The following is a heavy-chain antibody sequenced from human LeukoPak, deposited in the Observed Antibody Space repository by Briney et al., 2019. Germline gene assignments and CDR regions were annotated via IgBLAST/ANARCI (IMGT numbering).Heavy chain of an antibody. CDR2: IDTAGNT. CDR3: APAKMPGIQTAGRVNYFDS. J-gene: IGHJ4*02. CDR1: EFTFSNYD. Sequence: GGSLRLSCAASEFTFSNYDMHWVRHAAGKGLEGVSTIDTAGNTWYPASVKGRFTISRENAQSSLILQMNSLRVGDTAVYYCAPAKMPGIQTAGRVNYFDSWGQGNLVTVSS. V-gene: IGHV3-13*01. D-gene: IGHD6-13*01.